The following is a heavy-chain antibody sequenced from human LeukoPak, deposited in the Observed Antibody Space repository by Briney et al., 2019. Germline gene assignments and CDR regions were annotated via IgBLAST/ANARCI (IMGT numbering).Heavy chain of an antibody. V-gene: IGHV1-69*05. CDR2: IIPIFGTA. D-gene: IGHD6-13*01. Sequence: ASVKVPCKASGGTFSSYAISWVRQAPGQGLEWMGGIIPIFGTANYAQKFQGRVTITTDESTSTAYMELSSLRSEDTAVYYCARDPSRSSSHFDYWGQGTLVTVSS. CDR3: ARDPSRSSSHFDY. CDR1: GGTFSSYA. J-gene: IGHJ4*02.